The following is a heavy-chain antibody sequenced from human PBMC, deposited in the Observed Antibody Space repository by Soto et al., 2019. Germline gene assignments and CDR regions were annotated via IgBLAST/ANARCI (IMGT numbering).Heavy chain of an antibody. D-gene: IGHD3-22*01. V-gene: IGHV4-30-2*01. CDR1: GGSISSGGYS. J-gene: IGHJ5*02. CDR3: ARFPGDYYDSSGYYYMGNWFDP. CDR2: IYHRGST. Sequence: SETLSLTCAVSGGSISSGGYSWSWIRQPPGKGLEWIGYIYHRGSTYYNPSLKSRVTISVDRSKNQFSLKLSSVTAADTAVYYCARFPGDYYDSSGYYYMGNWFDPWGQGTLVTVSS.